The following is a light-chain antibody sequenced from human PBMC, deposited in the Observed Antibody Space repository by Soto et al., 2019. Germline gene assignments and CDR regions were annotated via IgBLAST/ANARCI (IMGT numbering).Light chain of an antibody. CDR1: HGVSTY. CDR2: GAS. CDR3: QQTNGYQYT. J-gene: IGKJ2*01. V-gene: IGKV1-9*01. Sequence: IYLTQSPSSLPASVGDRVTITCRTSHGVSTYLAWYQQKPGKAPKLLIYGASTLQSGVPSRFSGSGSGTEFTLSISSLQPEDFGTYYCQQTNGYQYTSGQGTKVDIK.